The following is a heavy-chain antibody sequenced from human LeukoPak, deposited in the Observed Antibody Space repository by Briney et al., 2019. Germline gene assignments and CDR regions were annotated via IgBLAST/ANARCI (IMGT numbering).Heavy chain of an antibody. CDR1: GFTFSNYE. D-gene: IGHD3-9*01. CDR3: AKDFGLRYFDWLFDY. V-gene: IGHV3-30*18. J-gene: IGHJ4*02. CDR2: ISYDGSNK. Sequence: AGGSLRLSCAASGFTFSNYEMNWVRQAPGKGLEWVAVISYDGSNKYYADSVKGRFTISRDNSKNTLYLQMNSLRAEDTAVYYCAKDFGLRYFDWLFDYWGQGTLVTVSS.